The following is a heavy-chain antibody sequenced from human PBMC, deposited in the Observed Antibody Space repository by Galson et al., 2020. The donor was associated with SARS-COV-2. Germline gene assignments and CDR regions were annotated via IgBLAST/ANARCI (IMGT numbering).Heavy chain of an antibody. CDR1: GGSFSGYY. Sequence: SETLSLTCAVYGGSFSGYYWSWVRQPPGKGLEWVGEINESGNTKYNPSLKSRVTISVDRSKNQFSLKLISVTAADTAVYYCAVNNWNDSPASGYYYGLDVWGQGTTVTVSS. CDR2: INESGNT. CDR3: AVNNWNDSPASGYYYGLDV. D-gene: IGHD1-1*01. V-gene: IGHV4-34*01. J-gene: IGHJ6*02.